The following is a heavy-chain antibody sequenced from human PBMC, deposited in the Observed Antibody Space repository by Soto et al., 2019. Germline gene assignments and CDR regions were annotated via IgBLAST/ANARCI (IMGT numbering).Heavy chain of an antibody. J-gene: IGHJ3*02. CDR3: ARIVAASLDAFDI. Sequence: GESLKISCKGSGYSFTSYWIGWVRQMPGKGLEWMGIIYPGDSDTRYSPSFQGQVTISADKSISTAYLQWSSLEASDTAMYYCARIVAASLDAFDIWGQGTMVTVSS. CDR1: GYSFTSYW. D-gene: IGHD6-25*01. V-gene: IGHV5-51*01. CDR2: IYPGDSDT.